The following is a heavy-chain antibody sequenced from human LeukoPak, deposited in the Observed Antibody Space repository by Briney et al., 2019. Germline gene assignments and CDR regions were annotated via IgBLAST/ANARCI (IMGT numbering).Heavy chain of an antibody. D-gene: IGHD3-3*01. CDR1: GFMFSNHW. J-gene: IGHJ4*02. CDR2: IKQDGSEG. V-gene: IGHV3-7*01. CDR3: ARDYDY. Sequence: PGRSLRLSCAASGFMFSNHWMNWVRQAPGKGLEWVANIKQDGSEGYYVDSVKGRFTISRDNAQNSLYLQMNSLRGEDTAVYYCARDYDYWGQGTLVAVSS.